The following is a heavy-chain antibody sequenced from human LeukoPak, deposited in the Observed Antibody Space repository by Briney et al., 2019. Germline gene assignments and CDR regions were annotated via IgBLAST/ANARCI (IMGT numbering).Heavy chain of an antibody. V-gene: IGHV3-7*03. J-gene: IGHJ4*02. D-gene: IGHD3-16*01. Sequence: PGGSLRLSCAASGFSFSNHWMTWVRQAPGKGLEWVAIIKPDGSQQYYVDSMKGRFTISRDNAKNSLYLQMNSLRTEGTAVYYCARHGPSYYFDYWGQGTLVTVSS. CDR3: ARHGPSYYFDY. CDR2: IKPDGSQQ. CDR1: GFSFSNHW.